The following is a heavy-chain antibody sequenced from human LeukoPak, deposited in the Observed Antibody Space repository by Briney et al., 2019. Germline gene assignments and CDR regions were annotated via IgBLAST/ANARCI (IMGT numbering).Heavy chain of an antibody. J-gene: IGHJ5*02. CDR1: GGSISSGSYY. CDR3: ARGRGYCSSTSCYSFSWFDP. D-gene: IGHD2-2*01. Sequence: SETLSLTCTVSGGSISSGSYYWSWIRQPAGKGLEWIGRIYTSGSTNYNPSLKSRVTISVDTSRNQFSLKLSSVTAADTAVYYCARGRGYCSSTSCYSFSWFDPWGQGTLVTVSS. CDR2: IYTSGST. V-gene: IGHV4-61*02.